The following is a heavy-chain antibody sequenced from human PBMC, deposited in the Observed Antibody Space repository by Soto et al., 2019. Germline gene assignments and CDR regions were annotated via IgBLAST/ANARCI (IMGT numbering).Heavy chain of an antibody. D-gene: IGHD2-21*02. J-gene: IGHJ6*02. V-gene: IGHV2-5*02. CDR1: GFSLSTSGVG. Sequence: QITLKESGPTLVKPTQTLTLTCTFSGFSLSTSGVGVGWIRQPPGKAPEWLALIYWDDDKHYSPSLRSKLTISKDTSTNQVVLTMTNMDPVDTATYYCIQSRCGGDCLQSYASHYYYGMDVWGQGTTVTVSS. CDR3: IQSRCGGDCLQSYASHYYYGMDV. CDR2: IYWDDDK.